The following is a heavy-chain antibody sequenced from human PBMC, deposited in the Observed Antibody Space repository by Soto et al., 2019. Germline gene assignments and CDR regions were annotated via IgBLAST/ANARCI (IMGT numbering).Heavy chain of an antibody. D-gene: IGHD3-9*01. J-gene: IGHJ4*02. CDR2: IKSDGSRI. V-gene: IGHV3-74*03. CDR3: ARELGKYDRSYFDL. CDR1: GFIFSDYW. Sequence: EVQLVESGGGLVQPGGSLRLSCVSSGFIFSDYWMYWVRQAPGQGLVWVSRIKSDGSRITYADSVKGRFTISRDNAKNTLNLQMNGLRVEDTAVYYCARELGKYDRSYFDLWGQGTLVTVAS.